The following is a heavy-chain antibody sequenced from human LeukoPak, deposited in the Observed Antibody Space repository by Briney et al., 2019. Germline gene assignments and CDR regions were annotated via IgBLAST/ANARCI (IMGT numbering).Heavy chain of an antibody. J-gene: IGHJ4*02. CDR2: ISGSGGIT. CDR1: GFTFSSYA. CDR3: AKKRIAAAGKPDFDY. Sequence: GGSLRLSCAASGFTFSSYAMSGVRQAPGKVLEWVSLISGSGGITYYADSVKGRFTISRDNSKNTLYLQMNSLRAEDAAVYYCAKKRIAAAGKPDFDYWGQGTLVTVSS. D-gene: IGHD6-13*01. V-gene: IGHV3-23*01.